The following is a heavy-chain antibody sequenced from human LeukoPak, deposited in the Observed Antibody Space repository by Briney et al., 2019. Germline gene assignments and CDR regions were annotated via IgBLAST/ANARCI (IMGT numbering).Heavy chain of an antibody. Sequence: PSETLSLTCTVSGYSISSGYYWGWIRQPPGKGLEWIGSIYHSGSTYYNPSLKSRVTISVDTSKNQFSLKLSSVTAADTAVYYCARESDYSCSGGSCYPNWFDPWGQGTLVTVSS. D-gene: IGHD2-15*01. CDR2: IYHSGST. CDR3: ARESDYSCSGGSCYPNWFDP. CDR1: GYSISSGYY. J-gene: IGHJ5*02. V-gene: IGHV4-38-2*02.